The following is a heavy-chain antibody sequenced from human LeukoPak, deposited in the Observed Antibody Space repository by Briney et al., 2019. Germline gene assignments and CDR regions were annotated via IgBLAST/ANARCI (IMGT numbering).Heavy chain of an antibody. CDR2: SNHGGSS. Sequence: SATLSLTCAVYGGSFSGYHWSWIRQPPWKGLEWIGESNHGGSSNYNPSLKSRVTISVDTSKNQFSLKLSSVTAADTAVYYCARVHCSGSSCYPYFDYWGQGTLVTVSS. CDR1: GGSFSGYH. CDR3: ARVHCSGSSCYPYFDY. J-gene: IGHJ4*02. V-gene: IGHV4-34*01. D-gene: IGHD2-15*01.